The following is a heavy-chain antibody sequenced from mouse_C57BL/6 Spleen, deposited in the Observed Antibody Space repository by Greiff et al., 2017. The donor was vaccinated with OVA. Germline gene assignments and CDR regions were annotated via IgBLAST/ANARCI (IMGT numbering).Heavy chain of an antibody. J-gene: IGHJ2*01. V-gene: IGHV1-4*01. Sequence: QVQLKQSGAELARPGASVKMSCKASGYTFTSYTMHWVKQRPGQGLEWIGYINPSSGYTKYNQKFKDKATLTADKSSSTAYMQLSSLTSEDSAVYYCARSLGRGYYFDYWGQGTTLTVSS. CDR3: ARSLGRGYYFDY. CDR2: INPSSGYT. D-gene: IGHD4-1*01. CDR1: GYTFTSYT.